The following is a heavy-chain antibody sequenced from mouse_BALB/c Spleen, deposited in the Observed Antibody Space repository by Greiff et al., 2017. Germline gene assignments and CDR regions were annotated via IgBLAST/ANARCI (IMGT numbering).Heavy chain of an antibody. Sequence: EVQLVESGGGLVKPGGSLKLSCAASGFTFSSYAMSWVRQSPEKRLEWVAEISSGGSYTYYPDTVTGRFTISRDNAKNTLYLEMSSLRSEDTAMYYCARGGYYYAMDYWGQGTSVTVSS. J-gene: IGHJ4*01. D-gene: IGHD2-2*01. V-gene: IGHV5-9-4*01. CDR2: ISSGGSYT. CDR1: GFTFSSYA. CDR3: ARGGYYYAMDY.